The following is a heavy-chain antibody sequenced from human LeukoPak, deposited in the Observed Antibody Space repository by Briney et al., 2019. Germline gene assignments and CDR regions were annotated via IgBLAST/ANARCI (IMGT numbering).Heavy chain of an antibody. CDR1: GGSISSYY. J-gene: IGHJ6*01. D-gene: IGHD2-2*01. V-gene: IGHV4-59*01. CDR3: ARCIIVVPLIYGMVV. Sequence: SETLSPTCTVSGGSISSYYWSWIRQPPGKGLEWIGYIYYSGSTNYNPSLKSRVAISVDTSKNQFSLKLSSVTAADTAVYYCARCIIVVPLIYGMVVWPRRTRVTVSS. CDR2: IYYSGST.